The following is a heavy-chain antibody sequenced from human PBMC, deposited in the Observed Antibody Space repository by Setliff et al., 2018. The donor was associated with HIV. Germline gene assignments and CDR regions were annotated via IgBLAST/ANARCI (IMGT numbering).Heavy chain of an antibody. D-gene: IGHD3-10*01. CDR3: ARDTLWFGAPGAFDI. V-gene: IGHV4-34*01. Sequence: SETLSLTCAVYGGSFSNYYWSWIRQSPGERLEYLGEINHNGNTNYNPSLKSRCTISVDTSKSQFPLRLTSVTAADTAVYYCARDTLWFGAPGAFDIWG. CDR1: GGSFSNYY. J-gene: IGHJ3*02. CDR2: INHNGNT.